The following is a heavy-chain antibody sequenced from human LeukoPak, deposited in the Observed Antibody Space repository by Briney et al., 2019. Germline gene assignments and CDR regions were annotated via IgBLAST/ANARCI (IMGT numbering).Heavy chain of an antibody. CDR2: ISSSGSTT. CDR1: GFTFSSYA. J-gene: IGHJ3*02. V-gene: IGHV3-23*01. Sequence: PGGSLRLSCAASGFTFSSYAMSWVRQAPGKGLEWVSAISSSGSTTYYADSVKGRSTISRDNSNNTLYLQMNGVRAEDTGVYYCAKPPRGQWLVLVFHAFDIWGQGTMVTVSS. D-gene: IGHD6-19*01. CDR3: AKPPRGQWLVLVFHAFDI.